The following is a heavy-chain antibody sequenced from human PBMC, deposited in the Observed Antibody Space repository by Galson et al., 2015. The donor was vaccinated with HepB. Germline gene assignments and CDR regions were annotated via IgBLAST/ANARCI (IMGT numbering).Heavy chain of an antibody. Sequence: SLRLSCAASGFTFSSFGTQWVRQAPGKGLEWVAVIWYDGSKKYYSDSVRGRFTIYRDNSKNTLYLEMSSLRAEDTAVYYCARDGATGYPMDVWGKGTTVTVSS. CDR1: GFTFSSFG. D-gene: IGHD3-9*01. CDR2: IWYDGSKK. J-gene: IGHJ6*04. CDR3: ARDGATGYPMDV. V-gene: IGHV3-33*01.